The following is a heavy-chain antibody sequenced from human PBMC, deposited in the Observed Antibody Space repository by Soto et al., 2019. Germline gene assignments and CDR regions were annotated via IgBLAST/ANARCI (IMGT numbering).Heavy chain of an antibody. Sequence: VQLLESGGKLVQPGGSLTLSCAASGFTFSSYGMHWVRQAPGKGLEWVAVIWYDGSNKYYADSVKGRFTISRDNSKNTLYLQMNSLRAEDTAVYYCARGNYDSSGYLDYWGQGTLVTVSS. CDR3: ARGNYDSSGYLDY. V-gene: IGHV3-33*01. CDR1: GFTFSSYG. D-gene: IGHD3-22*01. J-gene: IGHJ4*02. CDR2: IWYDGSNK.